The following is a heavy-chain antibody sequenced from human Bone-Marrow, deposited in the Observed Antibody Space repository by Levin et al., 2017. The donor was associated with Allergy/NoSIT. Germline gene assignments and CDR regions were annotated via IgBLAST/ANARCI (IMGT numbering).Heavy chain of an antibody. V-gene: IGHV1-69*01. Sequence: KISCKASGGTFSSYAISWVRQAPGLGLEWMGGIIPPFGTPNYAQKFQGRVTITADESTSTAYMELSSLRSEDTAVYYCARAAATVTTHTSLDYWGQGTLVTVSS. CDR1: GGTFSSYA. D-gene: IGHD4-17*01. CDR2: IIPPFGTP. J-gene: IGHJ4*02. CDR3: ARAAATVTTHTSLDY.